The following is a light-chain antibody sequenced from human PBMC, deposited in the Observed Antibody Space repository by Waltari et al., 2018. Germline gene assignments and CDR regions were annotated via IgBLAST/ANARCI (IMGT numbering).Light chain of an antibody. CDR3: XXXYSTPPHT. V-gene: IGKV4-1*01. J-gene: IGKJ2*01. CDR2: WAS. Sequence: DIVMTQSPDSLAVSLGERATINCKSSQSVLYSSNNKNYLAWYQRKPGQPPKLLIYWASTRESGVPDRFSGSGSGTDFTLTISSLQAEDVAVYXCXXXYSTPPHTFGQGTKLEIK. CDR1: QSVLYSSNNKNY.